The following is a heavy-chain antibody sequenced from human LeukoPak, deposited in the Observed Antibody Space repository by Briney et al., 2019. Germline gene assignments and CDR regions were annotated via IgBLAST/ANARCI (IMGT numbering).Heavy chain of an antibody. J-gene: IGHJ3*02. CDR2: IKADGSEK. D-gene: IGHD1-26*01. Sequence: PGGSLRLSCAASGFTFSSYWMSWVRQAPGKGLEWVANIKADGSEKYYVDPVKGRFTTSRDNAKNSLYLQMNSLRAEDTAVYYCARITSGSYYGDAFHIWGQGTMVAVSS. CDR3: ARITSGSYYGDAFHI. CDR1: GFTFSSYW. V-gene: IGHV3-7*03.